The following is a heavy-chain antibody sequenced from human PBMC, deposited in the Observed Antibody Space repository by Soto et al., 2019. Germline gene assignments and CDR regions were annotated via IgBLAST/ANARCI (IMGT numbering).Heavy chain of an antibody. CDR2: TYYRSNWRH. CDR3: ARGVAGSGFDL. J-gene: IGHJ4*02. Sequence: SQTLSLTCAISGDSVSSNTAAWNWIRSSPSRGLEWLGRTYYRSNWRHDYAVSVKSRIAVNPDTSKNHFSLQLNSVTPDDTAVYYCARGVAGSGFDLWGQGTLVTVSS. V-gene: IGHV6-1*01. CDR1: GDSVSSNTAA. D-gene: IGHD6-19*01.